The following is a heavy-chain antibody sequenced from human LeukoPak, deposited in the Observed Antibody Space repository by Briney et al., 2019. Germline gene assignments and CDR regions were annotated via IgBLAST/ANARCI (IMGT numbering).Heavy chain of an antibody. J-gene: IGHJ6*03. CDR2: INPNSGGT. V-gene: IGHV1-2*02. CDR3: AREWFGEPLPYYYYYYYMDV. CDR1: GYTFTGYY. D-gene: IGHD3-10*01. Sequence: ASVKVSCKASGYTFTGYYMHWVRQAPGQGLEWMGWINPNSGGTNFAQNFQGRVTMTRDTSISTAYMELSRLRSDDTAVYYCAREWFGEPLPYYYYYYYMDVWGKGTTVTISS.